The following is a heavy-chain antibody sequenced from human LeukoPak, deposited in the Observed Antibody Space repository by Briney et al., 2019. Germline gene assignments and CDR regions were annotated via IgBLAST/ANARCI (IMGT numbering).Heavy chain of an antibody. CDR1: GFTFSSYS. J-gene: IGHJ3*02. CDR3: ARDRIPAAITGDAFDI. Sequence: GGSLRLSCAASGFTFSSYSMNWVRQAPGKGLEWVSSISSSSSYIYYADSVKGRFTISRDNAKNSLYLQMNSLRAEHTAVYYCARDRIPAAITGDAFDIWGQGTMVTVSS. D-gene: IGHD2-2*02. V-gene: IGHV3-21*01. CDR2: ISSSSSYI.